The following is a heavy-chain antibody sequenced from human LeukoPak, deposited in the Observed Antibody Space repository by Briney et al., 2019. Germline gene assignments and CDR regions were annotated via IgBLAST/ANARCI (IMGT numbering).Heavy chain of an antibody. Sequence: GGSLRLSCAASGFTFSSYAMSWARQAPGKGPEWVSAISGSGGSTYYADSVKGRFTISRDNSKNTLYLQMNSLRAEDTAVYYCAKDPTTYGSGSYYDYWGQGTLVTVSS. V-gene: IGHV3-23*01. D-gene: IGHD3-10*01. J-gene: IGHJ4*02. CDR3: AKDPTTYGSGSYYDY. CDR1: GFTFSSYA. CDR2: ISGSGGST.